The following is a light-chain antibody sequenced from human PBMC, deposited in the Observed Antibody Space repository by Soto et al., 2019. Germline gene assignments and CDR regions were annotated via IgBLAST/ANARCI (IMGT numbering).Light chain of an antibody. CDR2: EAS. CDR1: QSISGS. J-gene: IGKJ1*01. Sequence: DIQMTQSPSTLSASVGDRVTITCRASQSISGSLAWYQQKPGKAPKLLIYEASNLKSGVPSRFGGSGSGTEYTLTISSLQPDDSESYYCQQYNGYWTFGQGTRVEIK. V-gene: IGKV1-5*03. CDR3: QQYNGYWT.